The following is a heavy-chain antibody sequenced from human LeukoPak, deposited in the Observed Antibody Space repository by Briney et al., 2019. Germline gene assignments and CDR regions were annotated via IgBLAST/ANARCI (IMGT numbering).Heavy chain of an antibody. J-gene: IGHJ4*02. CDR2: IYYSGST. Sequence: SETLSLTCTVSGGSISSSSYYWGWIRQPPGKGLEWIGSIYYSGSTYYNPSLKSRVTISVDTSKNQFSLKLSSVTAADTAVYYCARQDRRDGYNSADYWGQGTLVTVSS. CDR1: GGSISSSSYY. D-gene: IGHD5-24*01. CDR3: ARQDRRDGYNSADY. V-gene: IGHV4-39*01.